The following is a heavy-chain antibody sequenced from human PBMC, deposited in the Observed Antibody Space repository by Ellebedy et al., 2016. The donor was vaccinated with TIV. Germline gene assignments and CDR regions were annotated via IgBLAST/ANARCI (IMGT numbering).Heavy chain of an antibody. D-gene: IGHD1-7*01. CDR1: GFTFRNAW. Sequence: GESLKISCVASGFTFRNAWMSWVRLAPGKGMEWVGRIKSRVDGGTTKNAALVKGRFIISRDDSKNTLYLQMNSLRTEDTAIYYCTTRVELPDDCWGQGTLVTVSS. CDR3: TTRVELPDDC. CDR2: IKSRVDGGTT. J-gene: IGHJ4*02. V-gene: IGHV3-15*01.